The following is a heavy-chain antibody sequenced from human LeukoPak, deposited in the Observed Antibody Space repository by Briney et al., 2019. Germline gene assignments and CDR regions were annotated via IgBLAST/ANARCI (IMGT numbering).Heavy chain of an antibody. Sequence: GRSLRLSCAASGFAFSTYGMHWVRQPPGKGLEWLAVISYDGIYKYFADSVKGRFTISRDNSKNTLYLEMNSLRAEDTAVYYCARDPGKNWFDPWGHGTLVTVSS. CDR1: GFAFSTYG. CDR2: ISYDGIYK. CDR3: ARDPGKNWFDP. J-gene: IGHJ5*02. V-gene: IGHV3-30*03. D-gene: IGHD1-26*01.